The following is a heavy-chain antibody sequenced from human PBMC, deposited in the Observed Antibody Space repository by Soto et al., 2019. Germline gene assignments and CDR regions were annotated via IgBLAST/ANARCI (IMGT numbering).Heavy chain of an antibody. V-gene: IGHV3-21*01. CDR3: ARGDDYGDSPTSVLYYYGMDV. D-gene: IGHD4-17*01. J-gene: IGHJ6*02. Sequence: GGSLRLSCAASGFTFSSYSMNWVRQAPGKGLEWVSSISSSSSYIYYADSVKGRFTISRDNAKNSLYLQMNSLRAEDTAVYYCARGDDYGDSPTSVLYYYGMDVWGQGTTVTVSS. CDR2: ISSSSSYI. CDR1: GFTFSSYS.